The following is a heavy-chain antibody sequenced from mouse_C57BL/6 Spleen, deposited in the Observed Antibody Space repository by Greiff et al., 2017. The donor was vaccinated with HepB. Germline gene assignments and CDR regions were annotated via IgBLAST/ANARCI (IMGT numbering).Heavy chain of an antibody. J-gene: IGHJ3*01. CDR3: AREEGLLLPAWFAY. Sequence: QVQLQQSGAELVRPGASVKLSCKASGYTFTDYYINWVKQRPGQGLEWIARIYPGSGNTYYNEKFKGKATLTAEKSSSTAYMQLSSLTSEDSAVYFCAREEGLLLPAWFAYWGQGTLVTVSA. V-gene: IGHV1-76*01. CDR1: GYTFTDYY. CDR2: IYPGSGNT. D-gene: IGHD1-1*01.